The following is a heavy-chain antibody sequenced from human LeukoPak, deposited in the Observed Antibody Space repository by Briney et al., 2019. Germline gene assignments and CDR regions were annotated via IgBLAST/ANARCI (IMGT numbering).Heavy chain of an antibody. CDR2: IYYSGST. Sequence: SETLSLTCTVSGGSISSSSYYWGWIRQPPGKGLEWIGSIYYSGSTHYNLSLKSRVTISLDTSKNQFSLKLSSVTAADTAVYYCARDGEMATIENYFDYWGQGTLVTVSS. J-gene: IGHJ4*02. V-gene: IGHV4-39*07. CDR1: GGSISSSSYY. D-gene: IGHD5-24*01. CDR3: ARDGEMATIENYFDY.